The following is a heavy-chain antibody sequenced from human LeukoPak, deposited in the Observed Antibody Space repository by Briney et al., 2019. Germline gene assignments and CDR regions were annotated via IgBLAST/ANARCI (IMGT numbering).Heavy chain of an antibody. J-gene: IGHJ6*03. V-gene: IGHV3-30*18. Sequence: GGSLRLSCAASGFTFSSYGMHWVRQAPGKGLEWVAVISYDGSNKYYADSVKGRFTISRDNPKNTLYLQMNSLRAEDTAVYYCAKDRGVVIHNYYMDVWGKGTTVTVSS. CDR1: GFTFSSYG. CDR2: ISYDGSNK. CDR3: AKDRGVVIHNYYMDV. D-gene: IGHD3-3*01.